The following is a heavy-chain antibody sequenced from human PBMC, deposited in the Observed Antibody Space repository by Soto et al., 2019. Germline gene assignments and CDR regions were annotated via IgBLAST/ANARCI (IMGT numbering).Heavy chain of an antibody. J-gene: IGHJ6*02. CDR2: IIPIFGIA. CDR3: AREDRDRETGLVPAAIDGMDV. Sequence: ASVKVSCKASGYTFTSYGISWVRQAPGQGLEWMGRIIPIFGIASYAQKFQGRVTITADESTSTAYMELSSLRSDDTAVYYCAREDRDRETGLVPAAIDGMDVWGQGTTVTVSS. D-gene: IGHD2-2*01. V-gene: IGHV1-69*13. CDR1: GYTFTSYG.